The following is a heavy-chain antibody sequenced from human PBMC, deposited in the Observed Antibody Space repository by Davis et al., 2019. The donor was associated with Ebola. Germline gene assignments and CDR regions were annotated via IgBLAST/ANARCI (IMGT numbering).Heavy chain of an antibody. CDR1: KYTLTEFS. D-gene: IGHD3-16*01. Sequence: ASVKVSCKVSKYTLTEFSVHWVRQAPGKGLEWLGGFDPEDIKTIYAQKFQGRLTLTEDTSTDTAYMELSSLRSEDTAMYYCSVGGQDGGFDYWGQGTLVPVSS. CDR2: FDPEDIKT. CDR3: SVGGQDGGFDY. J-gene: IGHJ4*02. V-gene: IGHV1-24*01.